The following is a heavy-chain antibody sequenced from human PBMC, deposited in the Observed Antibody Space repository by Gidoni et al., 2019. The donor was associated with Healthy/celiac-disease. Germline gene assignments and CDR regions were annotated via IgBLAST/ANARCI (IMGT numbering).Heavy chain of an antibody. J-gene: IGHJ3*02. V-gene: IGHV3-33*01. D-gene: IGHD2-21*01. Sequence: QVQLVESGGGVVQPGRSRRLSCAASGFTFSSYGVHWVRQAPGKGLEWVAVIWYDGSNQYYADSVKGRFTISRANSKNTLYLQMNSLRAEDTAVYYCARVSYQGPLDIWGQGTMVTVSS. CDR2: IWYDGSNQ. CDR1: GFTFSSYG. CDR3: ARVSYQGPLDI.